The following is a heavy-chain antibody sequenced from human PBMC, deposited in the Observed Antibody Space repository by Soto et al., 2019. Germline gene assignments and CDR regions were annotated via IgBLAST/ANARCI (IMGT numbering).Heavy chain of an antibody. V-gene: IGHV1-18*01. J-gene: IGHJ6*02. CDR3: ARGGYYDSSGSRNYQSYGLDV. Sequence: ARPVTRKGLEWMGWISPYDDDTKYAQNLQGRVRMTTDTSTRTVYMDLRSLRSDDTAIYYCARGGYYDSSGSRNYQSYGLDVWGQGTSVSVSS. D-gene: IGHD3-22*01. CDR2: ISPYDDDT.